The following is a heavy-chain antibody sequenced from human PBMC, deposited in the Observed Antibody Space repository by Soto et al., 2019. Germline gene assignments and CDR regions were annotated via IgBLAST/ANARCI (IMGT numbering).Heavy chain of an antibody. D-gene: IGHD5-18*01. CDR1: GGSSVIYD. CDR2: IYYSGRT. V-gene: IGHV4-59*01. CDR3: AREIEVDTAIGTLDY. J-gene: IGHJ4*02. Sequence: TMSLTCTLAGGSSVIYDCSWIRQKPGEGLEWIGYIYYSGRTNYNPSLKSRVTISVDTSKNQFSLKLSSVTAADTAVYYCAREIEVDTAIGTLDYWGQGTLVTVSS.